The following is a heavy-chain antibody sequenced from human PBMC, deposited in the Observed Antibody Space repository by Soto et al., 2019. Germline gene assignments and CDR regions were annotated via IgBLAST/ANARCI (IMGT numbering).Heavy chain of an antibody. CDR3: ARSGEARGGGYYYGMDV. V-gene: IGHV3-30-3*01. J-gene: IGHJ6*02. Sequence: QVQLVESGGGVVQPGRSLRLSCAASGFTFSSYAMHWVRQAPGKGLEWVAVISYDGSNKYYADSVKGRFTISRDNSKNTLYLQMNSLRAEDTAVYYCARSGEARGGGYYYGMDVWGQGTTVTVFS. CDR1: GFTFSSYA. D-gene: IGHD7-27*01. CDR2: ISYDGSNK.